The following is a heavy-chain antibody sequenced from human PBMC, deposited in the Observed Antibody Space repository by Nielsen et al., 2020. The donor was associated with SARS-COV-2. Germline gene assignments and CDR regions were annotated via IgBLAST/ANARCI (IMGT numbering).Heavy chain of an antibody. CDR2: ISGGGGIT. CDR3: ARDPMDCSSTSRYIDHSEYFQH. Sequence: WIRQPPGKGLEWVSAISGGGGITYYADSVKGRFTISRDNSKNTLYLQMNSLRAEDTAVYYCARDPMDCSSTSRYIDHSEYFQHWGQGTLVTVSS. J-gene: IGHJ1*01. V-gene: IGHV3-23*01. D-gene: IGHD2-2*02.